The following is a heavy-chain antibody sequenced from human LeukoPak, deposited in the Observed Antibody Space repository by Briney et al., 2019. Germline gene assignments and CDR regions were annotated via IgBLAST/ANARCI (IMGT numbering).Heavy chain of an antibody. CDR1: GGSISSGGYY. D-gene: IGHD2-8*02. V-gene: IGHV4-31*03. CDR2: IYCSGST. CDR3: ARVIVVLGGYFDY. Sequence: SETLSLTCTVSGGSISSGGYYWSWIRQHPGKGLEWIGYIYCSGSTYYNPSLKSRVTISVDTSKNQFSLKLSSVTAADTAVYYCARVIVVLGGYFDYWGQGTLVTVSS. J-gene: IGHJ4*02.